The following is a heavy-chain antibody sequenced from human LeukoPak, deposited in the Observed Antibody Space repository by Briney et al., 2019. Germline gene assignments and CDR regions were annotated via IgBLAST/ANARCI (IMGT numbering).Heavy chain of an antibody. Sequence: PSETLPLTCAVYGGSFSGYYWSWIRQPPGKGLEWIGEINHSGSTNYNPSLKSRVTISVDTSKNQFSLKLSSVTAADTAVYYCARGVAARSIWFDPWGQGTLVTVSS. CDR1: GGSFSGYY. CDR2: INHSGST. V-gene: IGHV4-34*01. CDR3: ARGVAARSIWFDP. J-gene: IGHJ5*02. D-gene: IGHD6-6*01.